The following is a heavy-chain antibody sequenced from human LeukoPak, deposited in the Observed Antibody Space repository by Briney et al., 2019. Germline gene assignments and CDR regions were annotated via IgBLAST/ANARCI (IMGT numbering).Heavy chain of an antibody. CDR3: ASRYSSGLETIDY. CDR2: IIPIFGTA. Sequence: PGGSLRLSCAASGFTFSSYAISWVRQAPGQGLEWMGRIIPIFGTANYAQKFQGRVTITTDESTSTAYMELSSLRSEDTAVYYCASRYSSGLETIDYWGQGTLVTVSS. J-gene: IGHJ4*02. V-gene: IGHV1-69*05. D-gene: IGHD6-19*01. CDR1: GFTFSSYA.